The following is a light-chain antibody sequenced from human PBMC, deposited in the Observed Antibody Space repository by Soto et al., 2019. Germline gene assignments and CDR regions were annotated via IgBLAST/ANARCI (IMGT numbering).Light chain of an antibody. CDR3: QQYYSYPWT. J-gene: IGKJ1*01. V-gene: IGKV1-12*01. CDR1: QGINNW. Sequence: DLQMTQSPSSVSASVGARVTITCRASQGINNWLAWYQQKQGKAPELLIYAVSYLQSGVPSRFSGIGSGTDLTINISSLQPEDGETYYGQQYYSYPWTFGQGTKVDIK. CDR2: AVS.